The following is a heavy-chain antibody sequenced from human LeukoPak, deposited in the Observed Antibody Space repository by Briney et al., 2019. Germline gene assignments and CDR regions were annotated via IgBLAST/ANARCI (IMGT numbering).Heavy chain of an antibody. D-gene: IGHD4-17*01. CDR2: IHYTGTT. Sequence: PSETLSLTCSVSGDSITSTSYYWGWIRQPPGKGLEWIGIIHYTGTTYYNPSLQSRVALSIDTSKNHFSLRVSSVTATDTAVYYCARPTVTPLFWYFDLWGRGTLVTVSS. V-gene: IGHV4-39*02. CDR3: ARPTVTPLFWYFDL. J-gene: IGHJ2*01. CDR1: GDSITSTSYY.